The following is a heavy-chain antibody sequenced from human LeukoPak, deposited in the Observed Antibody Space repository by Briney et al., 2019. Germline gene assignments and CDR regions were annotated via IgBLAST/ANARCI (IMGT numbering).Heavy chain of an antibody. CDR3: ARDSMSGHFDY. Sequence: TGGSLRLSCSASGFTFSSYAIHWVRQAPGKGLEYVSAISSNGGRTYYADSVKGRFTISRDNSKNSLYLQMNSLRAEDTAVYYCARDSMSGHFDYWGQGTLVTVSS. D-gene: IGHD3-3*01. CDR2: ISSNGGRT. CDR1: GFTFSSYA. J-gene: IGHJ4*02. V-gene: IGHV3-64*04.